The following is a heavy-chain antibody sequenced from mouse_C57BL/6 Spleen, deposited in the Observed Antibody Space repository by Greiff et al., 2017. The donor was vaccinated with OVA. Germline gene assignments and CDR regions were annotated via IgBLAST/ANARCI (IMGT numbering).Heavy chain of an antibody. V-gene: IGHV1-52*01. D-gene: IGHD2-4*01. Sequence: QVQLQQPGAELVRPGSSVKLSCKASGYTFTSYWMHWVKQRPIQGLEWIGNIDPSDSETHYNQKFKDKATLTVDKSSSTAYMQLSSLTSEDSAVYYCARRDYDYLSFAYWGQGTLVTVSA. J-gene: IGHJ3*01. CDR2: IDPSDSET. CDR3: ARRDYDYLSFAY. CDR1: GYTFTSYW.